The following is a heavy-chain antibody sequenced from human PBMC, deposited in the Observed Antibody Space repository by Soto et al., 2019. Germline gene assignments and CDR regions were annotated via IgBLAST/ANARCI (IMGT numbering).Heavy chain of an antibody. J-gene: IGHJ5*02. CDR1: GYTFTGYY. CDR2: INPNSGGT. Sequence: GASVKVSCKASGYTFTGYYMHWVRQAPGQGLEWMGWINPNSGGTNYAQKFQGRVTMTRDTSISTAYMELSRLRSDDTAVYYCARDDRGSSGWYVIDPWGQGTLVTV. D-gene: IGHD6-19*01. V-gene: IGHV1-2*02. CDR3: ARDDRGSSGWYVIDP.